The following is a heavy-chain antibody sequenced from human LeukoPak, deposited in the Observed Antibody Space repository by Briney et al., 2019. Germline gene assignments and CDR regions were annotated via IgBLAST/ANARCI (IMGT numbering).Heavy chain of an antibody. V-gene: IGHV3-20*04. J-gene: IGHJ3*02. CDR2: INWNGGST. CDR3: ARGLGYCSGGSCDAFDI. Sequence: GGSLRLSCAASGFTFDDYGMSWVRQAPGKGLEWVSGINWNGGSTGYADSVKGRFTISRDNAKNSLYLQMNSLRAEDTALYYCARGLGYCSGGSCDAFDIWGQGTMVTVSS. D-gene: IGHD2-15*01. CDR1: GFTFDDYG.